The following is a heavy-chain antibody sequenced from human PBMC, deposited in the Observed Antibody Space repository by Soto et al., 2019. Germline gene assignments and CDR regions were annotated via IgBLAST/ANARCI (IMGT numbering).Heavy chain of an antibody. CDR2: ISYDGSNK. D-gene: IGHD5-18*01. CDR3: ARGRDTARD. Sequence: QVQLVESGGGVVQPGRSLRLSCAASGFTFSSYAMHWVRQAPGKGLEWVAVISYDGSNKYYADSVKGRFTISRDNSKKTLYLKINSMRAGDTAVFYCARGRDTARDWGQETLVTVSS. J-gene: IGHJ4*02. V-gene: IGHV3-30-3*01. CDR1: GFTFSSYA.